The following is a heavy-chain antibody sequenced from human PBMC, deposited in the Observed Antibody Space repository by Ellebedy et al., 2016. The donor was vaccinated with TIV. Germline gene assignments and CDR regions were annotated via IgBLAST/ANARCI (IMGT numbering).Heavy chain of an antibody. CDR3: ARDMVVDGYNYGAVDI. CDR1: GYTFTGYY. Sequence: ASVKVSCKASGYTFTGYYIHWVRQAPGQGLEWMGWINPKSGVTNYAQHFQGWVTMTRDTSISTVYMEGTRLKSDDTAVYYCARDMVVDGYNYGAVDIWGQGTMVTVSS. D-gene: IGHD5-24*01. J-gene: IGHJ3*02. V-gene: IGHV1-2*04. CDR2: INPKSGVT.